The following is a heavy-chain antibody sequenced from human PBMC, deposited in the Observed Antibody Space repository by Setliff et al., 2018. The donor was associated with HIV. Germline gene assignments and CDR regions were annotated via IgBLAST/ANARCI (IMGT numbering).Heavy chain of an antibody. D-gene: IGHD1-1*01. CDR2: MIPIFNRA. CDR3: ASARIPTGGTSTSFDY. Sequence: SVKVSCKASGGNFSKHAVSWVRQARGQGLEWVGGMIPIFNRAEYAQKFQGRVTIITDKSTSTAYMELSSLTSEDTAVYYCASARIPTGGTSTSFDYWGQGTLVTISS. V-gene: IGHV1-69*05. CDR1: GGNFSKHA. J-gene: IGHJ4*02.